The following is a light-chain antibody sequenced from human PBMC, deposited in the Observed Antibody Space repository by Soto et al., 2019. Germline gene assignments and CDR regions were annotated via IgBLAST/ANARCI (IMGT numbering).Light chain of an antibody. CDR2: DVS. CDR1: SSDVGGYNY. V-gene: IGLV2-14*01. Sequence: QSALTQPASVSGSPGQSITISCTGTSSDVGGYNYGSWYQQHPGKAPKLMIYDVSNRPSGVSNRFSGSKSGNTASLTISGLQAEDEADYYCSSYTSSSTPGVFGGGTKLTVL. CDR3: SSYTSSSTPGV. J-gene: IGLJ3*02.